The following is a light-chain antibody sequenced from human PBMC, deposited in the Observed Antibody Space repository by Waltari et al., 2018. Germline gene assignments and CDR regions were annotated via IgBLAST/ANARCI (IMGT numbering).Light chain of an antibody. CDR1: NNNVDNQA. J-gene: IGLJ1*01. V-gene: IGLV10-54*04. Sequence: QAGLPQPPPVPKGLGQTATLRCTGNNNNVDNQAAAWLQQHPGQPPKVLSYRNNYRPSGISERFSASRSGNTASLTISGLQPEDEADYYCSAWDSDLTAYVFGTGTKVTVL. CDR3: SAWDSDLTAYV. CDR2: RNN.